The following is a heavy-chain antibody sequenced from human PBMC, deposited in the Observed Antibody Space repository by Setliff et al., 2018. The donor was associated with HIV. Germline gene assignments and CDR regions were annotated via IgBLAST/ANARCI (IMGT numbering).Heavy chain of an antibody. CDR3: ARSVAENYYYYYMDV. CDR1: GGTFSSYA. Sequence: ASVKVSCKASGGTFSSYAISWVRQAPGQGLEWMGWISAYNGNTNYAQKLQGRVTMTTDTSTSTAYMELRSLRSDDTAVYYCARSVAENYYYYYMDVWGKGTTVTVSS. J-gene: IGHJ6*03. V-gene: IGHV1-18*01. CDR2: ISAYNGNT.